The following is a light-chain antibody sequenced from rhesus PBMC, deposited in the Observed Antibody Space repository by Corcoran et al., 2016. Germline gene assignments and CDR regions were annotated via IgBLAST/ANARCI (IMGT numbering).Light chain of an antibody. CDR1: QGIAGW. CDR2: QAS. Sequence: DIQMTQSPSSLSASVGDRVTITCRATQGIAGWLAWYQKKPAKAPKLLVYQASNLQNGVPSRFSGSGYGSDFTLTISSLQPEDFATYYCQQYNSMPRTFGQGTRVEVK. V-gene: IGKV1-21*01. J-gene: IGKJ1*01. CDR3: QQYNSMPRT.